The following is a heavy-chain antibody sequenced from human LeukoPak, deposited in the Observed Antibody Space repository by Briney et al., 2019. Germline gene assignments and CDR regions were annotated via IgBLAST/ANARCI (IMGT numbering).Heavy chain of an antibody. Sequence: PGGSLRLSCAASGFTFSSDWMSWVRQAPGKGLEWVANMNQDGSVRQYVGSVKGRFTISRDNAKNSLYLQMNSLRAEDTAVYFCSIGPNFDYWGQGTLVT. D-gene: IGHD3/OR15-3a*01. CDR1: GFTFSSDW. J-gene: IGHJ4*02. CDR3: SIGPNFDY. CDR2: MNQDGSVR. V-gene: IGHV3-7*05.